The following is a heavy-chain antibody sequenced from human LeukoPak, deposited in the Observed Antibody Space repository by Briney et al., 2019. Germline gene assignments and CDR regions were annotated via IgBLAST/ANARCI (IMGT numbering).Heavy chain of an antibody. Sequence: SQTLSLTCTVSGGSISSGSYYWSWIRQPAGKGLEWIGRIYTSGSTNYNPSLKSRVTMSVDTSKNQFSLKLSSVTAADTAVYYCARGSYCSSTSCYRDYYMDVWGKGTTVTISS. J-gene: IGHJ6*03. V-gene: IGHV4-61*02. CDR2: IYTSGST. CDR1: GGSISSGSYY. D-gene: IGHD2-2*02. CDR3: ARGSYCSSTSCYRDYYMDV.